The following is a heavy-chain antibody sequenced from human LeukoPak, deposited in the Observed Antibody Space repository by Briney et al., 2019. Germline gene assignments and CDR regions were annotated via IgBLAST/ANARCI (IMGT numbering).Heavy chain of an antibody. J-gene: IGHJ4*02. Sequence: SETLSLTCTVSGGSISSYYWSWIRQPPGKGLEWIGYIYYSGNTNYNPSLKSRVTISIDTSKNQFSLKLSSVTAADTAVYYCAREGGWYGGAGYWGQGTLVTVSS. V-gene: IGHV4-59*13. CDR1: GGSISSYY. CDR2: IYYSGNT. CDR3: AREGGWYGGAGY. D-gene: IGHD6-19*01.